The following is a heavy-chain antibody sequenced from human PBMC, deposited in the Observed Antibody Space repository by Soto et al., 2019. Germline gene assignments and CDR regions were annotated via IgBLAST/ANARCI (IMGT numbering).Heavy chain of an antibody. CDR1: GFTFSSYG. CDR2: IWHDGGNK. CDR3: ARDGDVNTGFGNDY. Sequence: QVQLVESGGGVVQPGRSLRLSCAASGFTFSSYGMHWVRQAPGKGLEWVAFIWHDGGNKFYAESVKGRFTISRDNSKNTLYMQMTRLSAEDTAMYYCARDGDVNTGFGNDYWGQGTLVTVSS. V-gene: IGHV3-33*01. D-gene: IGHD3-16*01. J-gene: IGHJ4*02.